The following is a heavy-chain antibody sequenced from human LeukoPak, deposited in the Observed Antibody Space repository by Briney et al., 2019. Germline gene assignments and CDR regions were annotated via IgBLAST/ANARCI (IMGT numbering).Heavy chain of an antibody. V-gene: IGHV4-4*09. D-gene: IGHD4-17*01. CDR3: SRTYGDYVGSNWFDP. Sequence: PSETLSLTCTVSGGSISSYYWSWIRQPPGKGLEWIGYIYTSGSTNYSPSLKSRVTISVDTSKNQFSLKLSSVTAADTAVYYCSRTYGDYVGSNWFDPWGQGTLVTVSS. CDR2: IYTSGST. CDR1: GGSISSYY. J-gene: IGHJ5*02.